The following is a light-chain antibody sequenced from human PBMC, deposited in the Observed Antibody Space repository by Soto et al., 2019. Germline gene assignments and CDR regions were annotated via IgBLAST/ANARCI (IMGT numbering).Light chain of an antibody. CDR2: SDD. V-gene: IGLV1-47*02. Sequence: QSVLTQPPSASGTPGQTVTISCSGNNSNIGSNFVFWYQQFPGTAPKLLIHSDDQRPSGVPDRFSGSKSGASASLAISGLRAEDEAEYHCAACDDILFAAFGGGTKLTVL. CDR3: AACDDILFAA. J-gene: IGLJ3*02. CDR1: NSNIGSNF.